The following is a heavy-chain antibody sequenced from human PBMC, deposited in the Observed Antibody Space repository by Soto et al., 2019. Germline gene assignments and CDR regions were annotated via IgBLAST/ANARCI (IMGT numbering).Heavy chain of an antibody. Sequence: QPGGSLRLSCAASGFTFSSYAMYWVRQAPGKGLQYVSGITSNGRSTYYANSVKGRFTISRDNFKSTLYLQMGSLRGEDMAVYYCTRAAAGCGDCYDYWGQGTLVTVSS. V-gene: IGHV3-64*01. CDR1: GFTFSSYA. J-gene: IGHJ4*02. CDR2: ITSNGRST. D-gene: IGHD2-21*02. CDR3: TRAAAGCGDCYDY.